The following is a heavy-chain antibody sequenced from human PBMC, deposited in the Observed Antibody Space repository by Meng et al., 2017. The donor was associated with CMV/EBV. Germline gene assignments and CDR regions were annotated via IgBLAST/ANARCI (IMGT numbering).Heavy chain of an antibody. CDR2: IYSTGGT. CDR1: GGFFSGFF. D-gene: IGHD3-22*01. J-gene: IGHJ4*02. Sequence: QVPGPGLVQPSEPLSLTCMVSGGFFSGFFWTWIRQPAGKGLEWIGRIYSTGGTNYNPSFESRVTISLDGSNNQFSLKLNSVTAADTAIYYCARERGDDSGYNFDSWGQGTLVTVFS. CDR3: ARERGDDSGYNFDS. V-gene: IGHV4-4*07.